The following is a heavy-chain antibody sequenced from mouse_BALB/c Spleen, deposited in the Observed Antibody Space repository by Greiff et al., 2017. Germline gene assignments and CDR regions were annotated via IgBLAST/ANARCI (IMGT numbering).Heavy chain of an antibody. J-gene: IGHJ1*01. CDR1: GFTFSSYA. CDR2: ISSGGST. Sequence: DVMLVESGGGLVKPGGSLKLSCAASGFTFSSYAMSWVRQTPEKRLEWVASISSGGSTYYPDSVKGRFTISRDNARNILYLQMSSLRSEDTAMYYCARDAYYGNYDWYFDVWGAGTTVTVSS. V-gene: IGHV5-6-5*01. CDR3: ARDAYYGNYDWYFDV. D-gene: IGHD2-10*01.